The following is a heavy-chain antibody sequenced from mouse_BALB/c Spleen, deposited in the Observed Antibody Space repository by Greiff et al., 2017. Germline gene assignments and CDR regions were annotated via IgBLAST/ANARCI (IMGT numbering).Heavy chain of an antibody. J-gene: IGHJ2*01. CDR3: TRMIYYGNYDYFDY. V-gene: IGHV1-69*02. D-gene: IGHD2-1*01. CDR2: IYPSDSYT. Sequence: VQLQQPGAELVRPGASVKLSCKASGYTFTSYWINWVKQRPGQGLEWIGNIYPSDSYTNYNQKFKDKATLTVDKSSSTAYMQLSSPTSEDSAVYYCTRMIYYGNYDYFDYWGQGTTLTVSS. CDR1: GYTFTSYW.